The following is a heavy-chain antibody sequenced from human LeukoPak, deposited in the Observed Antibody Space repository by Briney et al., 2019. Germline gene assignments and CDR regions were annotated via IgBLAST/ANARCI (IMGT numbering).Heavy chain of an antibody. V-gene: IGHV4-59*01. J-gene: IGHJ4*02. D-gene: IGHD2-21*01. CDR2: IYYSGST. CDR1: GGSISNYY. CDR3: ARGVVIAPQTFDY. Sequence: SETLSLTCTVSGGSISNYYWNWIRQPPGKGLEWIGYIYYSGSTNYSPSLKSRVTISVDTSKNQFSLRLSSVTAADTAVYYCARGVVIAPQTFDYWGQGTLVTVSS.